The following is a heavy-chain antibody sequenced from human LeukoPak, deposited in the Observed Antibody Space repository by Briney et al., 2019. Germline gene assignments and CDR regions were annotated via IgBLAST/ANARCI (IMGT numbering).Heavy chain of an antibody. V-gene: IGHV1-46*01. D-gene: IGHD2-15*01. CDR1: GYTFTSYY. Sequence: GASVKVSCKASGYTFTSYYMHWVRQAPGQGLEWMGIINPSGGSTSYAQKFQGRVTMTRDTSTSTVYMELSSLRSEDTAVYYCARDPRYCSGGSCFQDFDYWGQGTLVTVSS. CDR3: ARDPRYCSGGSCFQDFDY. CDR2: INPSGGST. J-gene: IGHJ4*02.